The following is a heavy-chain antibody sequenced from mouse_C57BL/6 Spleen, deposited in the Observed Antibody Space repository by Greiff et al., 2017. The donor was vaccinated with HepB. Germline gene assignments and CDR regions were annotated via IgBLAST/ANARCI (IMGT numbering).Heavy chain of an antibody. CDR2: ISSGSSTI. D-gene: IGHD1-1*01. CDR1: GFTFSDYG. Sequence: EVQVVESGGGLVKPGGSLKLSCAASGFTFSDYGMHWVRQAPEKGLEWVAYISSGSSTIYYADTVKGRFTISRDNAKNTLFLQMTSLRSEDTAMYYCARPPHYYGSTLFAYWGQGTLVTVSA. V-gene: IGHV5-17*01. J-gene: IGHJ3*01. CDR3: ARPPHYYGSTLFAY.